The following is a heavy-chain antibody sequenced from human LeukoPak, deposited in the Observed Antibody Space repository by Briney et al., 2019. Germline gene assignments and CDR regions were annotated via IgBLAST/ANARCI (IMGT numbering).Heavy chain of an antibody. J-gene: IGHJ4*02. CDR2: IYDSGST. D-gene: IGHD3-10*01. CDR3: ARGTYYHGSGSYYILDY. V-gene: IGHV4-59*01. CDR1: GGSINSYY. Sequence: SETLSLTCTVSGGSINSYYWSWIRQPPGKGLEWIGYIYDSGSTNYNPSLKSRVTISVDTSKNQFSLKLSSVTAADTAVYYCARGTYYHGSGSYYILDYWGQGTLVTVSS.